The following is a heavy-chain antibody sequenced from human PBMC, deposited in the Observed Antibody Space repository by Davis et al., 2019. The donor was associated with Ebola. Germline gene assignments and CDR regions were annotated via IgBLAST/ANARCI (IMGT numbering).Heavy chain of an antibody. J-gene: IGHJ4*02. Sequence: SVKVSCKASGGTFSSYTITWVRQAPGQGLEWMGWVIPVFGTTNYAQKFQGRVTLTADESTSTAYTELTNLRSDDTAVYYCAREVGETKLDQWGQGTLVTVSS. CDR3: AREVGETKLDQ. D-gene: IGHD1-26*01. CDR1: GGTFSSYT. CDR2: VIPVFGTT. V-gene: IGHV1-69*13.